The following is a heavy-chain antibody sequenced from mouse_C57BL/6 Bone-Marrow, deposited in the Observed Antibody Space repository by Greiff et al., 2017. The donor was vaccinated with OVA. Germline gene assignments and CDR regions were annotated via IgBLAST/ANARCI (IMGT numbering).Heavy chain of an antibody. V-gene: IGHV14-4*01. CDR1: GFNIKDDY. CDR2: IDPENGDT. J-gene: IGHJ2*01. Sequence: VQLQQSGAELVRPGASVKLSCTASGFNIKDDYMHWVKQRPEQGLEWIGWIDPENGDTEYASKFQGKATITADTSSNTAYLQLSSLTSEDTAVYYCTWRYVDYWGQGTTLTVSS. CDR3: TWRYVDY.